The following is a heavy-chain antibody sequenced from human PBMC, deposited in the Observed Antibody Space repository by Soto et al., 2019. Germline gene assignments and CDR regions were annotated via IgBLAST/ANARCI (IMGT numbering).Heavy chain of an antibody. J-gene: IGHJ4*02. CDR1: GYTFTNYG. V-gene: IGHV1-18*01. Sequence: QIQLVQSEGEVRQPGASVKVSCKTSGYTFTNYGVTWVRQAPGQGLEWMGWLNTYNGNTKYAQKLQGRVTMTTDTSKRTAYVELRSLRSDDTAVYYGARAQTPTESDFWGQGTLVTVSS. CDR3: ARAQTPTESDF. D-gene: IGHD4-4*01. CDR2: LNTYNGNT.